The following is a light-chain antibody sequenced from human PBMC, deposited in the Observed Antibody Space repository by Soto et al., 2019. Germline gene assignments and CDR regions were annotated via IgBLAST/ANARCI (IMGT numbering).Light chain of an antibody. CDR3: QQRKHWPPIT. CDR1: QALNTR. CDR2: LTS. V-gene: IGKV3-11*01. J-gene: IGKJ5*01. Sequence: EIVLTQSPATLSAFPGDRVTLSCRASQALNTRLAWYQHKPGQAPRLLIYLTSNRAAGVPSRFSAWGSGTVFTLTIGSLEPEDSAVYYCQQRKHWPPITFGQGTRLEIK.